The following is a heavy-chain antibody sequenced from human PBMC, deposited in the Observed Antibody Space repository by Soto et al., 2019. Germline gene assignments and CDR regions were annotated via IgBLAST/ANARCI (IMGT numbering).Heavy chain of an antibody. Sequence: SETLSLTCTVSGGSISSYYWSWIRQPPGKGLEWIGYIYYSGSTNYNPSLKSRVTISVDTSKNQFSLKLSSVTAADTAVYYCARDLEAAAGDYYYYGMDVWGQGTTVTVS. D-gene: IGHD6-13*01. CDR3: ARDLEAAAGDYYYYGMDV. J-gene: IGHJ6*02. V-gene: IGHV4-59*01. CDR1: GGSISSYY. CDR2: IYYSGST.